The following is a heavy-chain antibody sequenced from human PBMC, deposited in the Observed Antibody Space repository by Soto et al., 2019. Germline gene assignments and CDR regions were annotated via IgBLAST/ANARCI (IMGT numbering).Heavy chain of an antibody. CDR2: MNPNSGNT. CDR1: GYTFTCYD. CDR3: AREGFEVNWFDP. D-gene: IGHD2-15*01. Sequence: GVSVKASCKSSGYTFTCYDINWVQQATGQGLEWMGWMNPNSGNTGYAQKFQGRVTMTRNTSISTAYMELSSLRSEDTAVYYCAREGFEVNWFDPWGQGTLVTVSS. J-gene: IGHJ5*02. V-gene: IGHV1-8*01.